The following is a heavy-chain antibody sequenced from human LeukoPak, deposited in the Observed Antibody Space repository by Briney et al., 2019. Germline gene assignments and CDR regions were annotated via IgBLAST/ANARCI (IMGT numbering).Heavy chain of an antibody. Sequence: GGSLRLSCAASGFTFSSYAMHWVRQAPGKGLEWVAVISYDGSNKYYADSMKGRFTTSRDNAKNSLYLQMNSLRAEDTAVYYCARFITGPYYFDYWGQGTLVTVSS. D-gene: IGHD3-22*01. CDR1: GFTFSSYA. V-gene: IGHV3-30*04. CDR3: ARFITGPYYFDY. CDR2: ISYDGSNK. J-gene: IGHJ4*02.